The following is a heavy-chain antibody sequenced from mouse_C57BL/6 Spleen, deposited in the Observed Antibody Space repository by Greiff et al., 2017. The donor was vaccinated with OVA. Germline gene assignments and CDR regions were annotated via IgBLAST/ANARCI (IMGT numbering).Heavy chain of an antibody. V-gene: IGHV1-64*01. CDR1: GYTFTSYW. D-gene: IGHD1-1*01. J-gene: IGHJ2*01. CDR2: IHPNSGST. CDR3: ARSWGSSDYFDY. Sequence: QVQLKQPGAELVKPGASVKLSCKASGYTFTSYWMHWVKQRPGQGLEWIGMIHPNSGSTNYNEKFKSKATLTVDNASSTAYMQLSSLTSEDSAVYDCARSWGSSDYFDYWGQGTTLTVSS.